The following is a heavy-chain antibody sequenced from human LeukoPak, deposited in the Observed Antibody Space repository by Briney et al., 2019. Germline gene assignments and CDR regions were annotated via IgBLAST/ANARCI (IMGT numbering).Heavy chain of an antibody. D-gene: IGHD6-13*01. CDR2: IIPIFGTA. CDR3: ARDRFEQQLVWYYFDY. V-gene: IGHV1-69*13. CDR1: GGTFSSYA. Sequence: GASVKVSCKASGGTFSSYAISWVQQAPGQGLEWMGGIIPIFGTANYAQKFQGRVTITADESTSTAYMELSSLRSEDTAVYYCARDRFEQQLVWYYFDYWGQGTLVTVSS. J-gene: IGHJ4*02.